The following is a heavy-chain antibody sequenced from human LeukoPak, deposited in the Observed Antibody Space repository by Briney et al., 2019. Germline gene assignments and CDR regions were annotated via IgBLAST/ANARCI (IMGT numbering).Heavy chain of an antibody. J-gene: IGHJ6*02. D-gene: IGHD6-19*01. CDR2: ISGSGGST. Sequence: PGGSLRLSCAASGFTFSSYAMSWVRQAPGKGLEWVSAISGSGGSTYYADSVKGRFTISRDNSKNTLYLQVNSLRAEDTAVYYCASHPPQYSSGWYRSSYYYYGMDVWGQGTTVTVSS. V-gene: IGHV3-23*01. CDR1: GFTFSSYA. CDR3: ASHPPQYSSGWYRSSYYYYGMDV.